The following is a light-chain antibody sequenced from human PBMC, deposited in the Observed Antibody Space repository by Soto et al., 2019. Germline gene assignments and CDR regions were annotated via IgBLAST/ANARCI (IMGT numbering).Light chain of an antibody. CDR1: QTIRSNY. CDR3: QQYGSSPWT. Sequence: ETVLTQSPGTLSLSPGERATLSCRASQTIRSNYLAWYRQPPGQAPRLLIYGASNRATGIADRFSGSGSVTDFTLIISRLEPEDFALYYCQQYGSSPWTFGQGTKVEIK. J-gene: IGKJ1*01. V-gene: IGKV3-20*01. CDR2: GAS.